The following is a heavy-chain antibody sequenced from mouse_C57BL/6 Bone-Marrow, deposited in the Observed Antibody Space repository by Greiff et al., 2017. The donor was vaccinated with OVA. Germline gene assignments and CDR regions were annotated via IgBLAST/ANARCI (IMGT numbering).Heavy chain of an antibody. J-gene: IGHJ4*01. CDR2: IYPGDGDT. CDR1: GYAFSSSW. V-gene: IGHV1-82*01. D-gene: IGHD1-1*01. Sequence: QVQLQQSGPELVKPGASVKISCKASGYAFSSSWMNWVKQRPGKGLEWIGRIYPGDGDTNYNGKFKGKATLTADKSSSTAYMQLSSLTSEDSAVYFCARSAITTVPMDYWGQGTSVTVSS. CDR3: ARSAITTVPMDY.